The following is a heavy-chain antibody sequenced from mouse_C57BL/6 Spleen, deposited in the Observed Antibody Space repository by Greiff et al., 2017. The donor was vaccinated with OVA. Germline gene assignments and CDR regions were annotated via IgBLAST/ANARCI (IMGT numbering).Heavy chain of an antibody. Sequence: EVKLQESGAELVRPGASVKLSCTASGFNIKDDYMHWVKQRPEQGLEWIGWIDPEDGDTEYASKFQGKATITADTSSNTAYLQLSSLTSEDTAVYYCTTHSYYGNYEAMDYWGQGTTVTVSS. CDR1: GFNIKDDY. CDR2: IDPEDGDT. D-gene: IGHD2-1*01. CDR3: TTHSYYGNYEAMDY. V-gene: IGHV14-4*01. J-gene: IGHJ4*01.